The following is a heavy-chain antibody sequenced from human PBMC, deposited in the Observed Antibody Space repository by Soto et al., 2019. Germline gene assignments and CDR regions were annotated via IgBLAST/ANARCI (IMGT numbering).Heavy chain of an antibody. J-gene: IGHJ3*02. V-gene: IGHV2-5*01. Sequence: QITLKESGPTLVKPTETLTLTCTFSGFSLTTRGEGVVWIRQPPGKALEWLALLYWNGDKRYSPSLNSRLTIIEDTSKNPVVLTMTNMDTVDTATYYCAQRRYGGNSFYVFDIWGQGTMVTVSS. CDR2: LYWNGDK. CDR3: AQRRYGGNSFYVFDI. CDR1: GFSLTTRGEG. D-gene: IGHD2-21*02.